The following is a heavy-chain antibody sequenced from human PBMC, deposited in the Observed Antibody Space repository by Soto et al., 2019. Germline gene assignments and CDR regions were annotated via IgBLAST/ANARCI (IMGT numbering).Heavy chain of an antibody. J-gene: IGHJ4*02. CDR1: GYSFTSYW. CDR2: IYPGDSDT. CDR3: APLVGRGVYSSWTSAASY. Sequence: GESLKISCKGSGYSFTSYWIGWVRQMPGKGLEWMGIIYPGDSDTRYSPSFQGQVTISADNSISTAYLQWSSLKASDTAKYYSAPLVGRGVYSSWTSAASYCGPGTLVTVSS. V-gene: IGHV5-51*01. D-gene: IGHD6-6*01.